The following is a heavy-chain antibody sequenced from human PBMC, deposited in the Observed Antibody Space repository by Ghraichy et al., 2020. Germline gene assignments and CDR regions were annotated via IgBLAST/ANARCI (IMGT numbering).Heavy chain of an antibody. CDR1: GGSFSGYY. CDR2: INHSGST. J-gene: IGHJ6*02. V-gene: IGHV4-34*01. Sequence: SETLSLTCAVYGGSFSGYYWSWIRQPPGKGLEWIGEINHSGSTNYNPSLKSRVTISVDTSKNQFSLKLSSVTAADTAVYYCARGNGDRPYYYYGMDVWGQGTTVTVSS. D-gene: IGHD2-21*02. CDR3: ARGNGDRPYYYYGMDV.